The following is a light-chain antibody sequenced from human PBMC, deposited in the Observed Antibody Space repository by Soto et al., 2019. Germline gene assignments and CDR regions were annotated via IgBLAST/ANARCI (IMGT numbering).Light chain of an antibody. J-gene: IGLJ1*01. V-gene: IGLV2-14*01. CDR2: EVN. Sequence: QAVLTQPASVAGAPGQAITISCTGTSSDVGGYKYVSWYQQHPGKARKLMISEVNNRPSGVSNSFSGSKSGYTAYLTISALQVEDEADYFCFSFTTTSTHVFGTGTKATVL. CDR1: SSDVGGYKY. CDR3: FSFTTTSTHV.